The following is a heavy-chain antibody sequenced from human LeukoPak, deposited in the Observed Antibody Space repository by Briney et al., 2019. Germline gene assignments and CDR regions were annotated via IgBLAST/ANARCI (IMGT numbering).Heavy chain of an antibody. J-gene: IGHJ4*02. CDR3: ARDDQPDY. CDR2: ISYDGSNK. Sequence: GGSLRLSCAASGFTFSSYAMHWVRQAPGKGLEWVAVISYDGSNKYYADSVKGRFTISRDNSKSTLYLQMNSLRAEDTAVYYCARDDQPDYWGQGTLVTVSS. V-gene: IGHV3-30-3*01. CDR1: GFTFSSYA.